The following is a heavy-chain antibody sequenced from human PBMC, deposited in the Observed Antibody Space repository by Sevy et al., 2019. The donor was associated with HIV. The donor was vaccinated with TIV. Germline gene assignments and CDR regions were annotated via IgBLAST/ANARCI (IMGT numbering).Heavy chain of an antibody. CDR3: ARSIVKSGSYPSWFDP. J-gene: IGHJ5*02. CDR2: IYPGDSDT. V-gene: IGHV5-51*01. D-gene: IGHD1-26*01. Sequence: GESLKISCKGSGYSFTSYWIGWVRQMPGKGLEWMGIIYPGDSDTRYSPSFQGQVTISDDKSISTAYLQWSSLKASDTAMYYCARSIVKSGSYPSWFDPWGQGTLVTVSS. CDR1: GYSFTSYW.